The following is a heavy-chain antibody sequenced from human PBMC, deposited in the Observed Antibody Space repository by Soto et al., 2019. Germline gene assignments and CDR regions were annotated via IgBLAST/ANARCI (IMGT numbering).Heavy chain of an antibody. V-gene: IGHV1-18*01. CDR1: GYDFTNYG. CDR2: ISAYNGNI. D-gene: IGHD3-9*01. Sequence: QVRLVQSGAEVKKPGASVNVSCKTYGYDFTNYGINWVRQAPGQGLEWMGWISAYNGNIVYAQNFRGRATLTTDTATGSAYMELTTLRSDDTDVYSCASGHDIVPGWKVTFWGEGNVVTVSS. J-gene: IGHJ4*02. CDR3: ASGHDIVPGWKVTF.